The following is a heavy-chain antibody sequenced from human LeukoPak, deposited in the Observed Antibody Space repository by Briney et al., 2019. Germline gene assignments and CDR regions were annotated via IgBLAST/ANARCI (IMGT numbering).Heavy chain of an antibody. J-gene: IGHJ4*02. Sequence: GASVKVSCTVSGYTLTELSMHWVRQAPGKGLEWMGGFDPEDGETIYAQKFQGRVTMTEDTSTDTAYMEPSSLRSEDTAVYYCATSIVGATTFQPPINWGQGTLVTVSS. CDR1: GYTLTELS. CDR2: FDPEDGET. CDR3: ATSIVGATTFQPPIN. D-gene: IGHD1-26*01. V-gene: IGHV1-24*01.